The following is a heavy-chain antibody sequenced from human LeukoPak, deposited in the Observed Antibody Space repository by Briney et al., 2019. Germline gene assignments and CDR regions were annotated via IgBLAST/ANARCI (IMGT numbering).Heavy chain of an antibody. CDR1: GGSISSYY. Sequence: SETLSLTCTVSGGSISSYYWSWIRQPAGKGLEWIGRIYTSGSTNYNPSLKSRVTMSVDTSKNQFSLKLSSVTAADTAVYYRAREVVATRYYYYYYYMDVRGKGTTVTVSS. J-gene: IGHJ6*03. D-gene: IGHD5-12*01. CDR3: AREVVATRYYYYYYYMDV. V-gene: IGHV4-4*07. CDR2: IYTSGST.